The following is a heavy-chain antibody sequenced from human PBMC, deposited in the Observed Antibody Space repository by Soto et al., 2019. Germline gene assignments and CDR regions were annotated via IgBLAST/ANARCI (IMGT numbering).Heavy chain of an antibody. CDR1: GGSISSGDYY. CDR2: IYYSGST. J-gene: IGHJ5*02. D-gene: IGHD3-10*01. Sequence: PSETLSLTCTVSGGSISSGDYYWSWIRQPPGKGLEWIGYIYYSGSTYYNPSLKSRVTISVDTSKNQFSLKLSSVTAADTAVYYCARDSKKRGLFDPWGQGTLVTVSS. CDR3: ARDSKKRGLFDP. V-gene: IGHV4-30-4*01.